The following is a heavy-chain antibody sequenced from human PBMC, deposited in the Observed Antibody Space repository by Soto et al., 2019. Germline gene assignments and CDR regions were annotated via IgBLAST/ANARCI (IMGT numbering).Heavy chain of an antibody. D-gene: IGHD3-3*01. CDR3: ARDEVRFLEDDAFDI. CDR1: GFTFSSYW. V-gene: IGHV3-7*01. J-gene: IGHJ3*02. Sequence: GGSLRLSCAASGFTFSSYWMSWVRQAPGKGLEWVANIKQDGSEKYYVDSVKGRFTISRDNAKNSLYLQMNSLRSEDTAVYYCARDEVRFLEDDAFDIWGQGTMVTVSS. CDR2: IKQDGSEK.